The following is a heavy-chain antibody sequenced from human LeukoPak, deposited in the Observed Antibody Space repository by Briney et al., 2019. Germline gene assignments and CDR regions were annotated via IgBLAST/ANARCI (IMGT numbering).Heavy chain of an antibody. CDR2: INPSDDST. J-gene: IGHJ3*02. Sequence: ASVKVSCKASGYTSNSSYMHWVRQAPGQGLEWMGIINPSDDSTRYAQKFQGRVTMTKDTSTNTVYMHLSSLSSDDTAVYYCAAESSLPSHYVWGSYRNDAFDIWGQGTMVTVSS. D-gene: IGHD3-16*02. CDR1: GYTSNSSY. V-gene: IGHV1-46*02. CDR3: AAESSLPSHYVWGSYRNDAFDI.